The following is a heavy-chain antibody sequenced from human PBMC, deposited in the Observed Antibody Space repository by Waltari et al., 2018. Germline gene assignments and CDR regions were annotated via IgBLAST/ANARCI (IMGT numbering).Heavy chain of an antibody. CDR2: VRPTGGAT. Sequence: EVQLLGSGGGLVQPGGSLRLSCVASGFTFDSYAMSWVRQAPGKGLGWVHAVRPTGGATYYVDSVKGRFTISRDNSKNTLYLEMNNLRAEDTAVYYCAKDPCCETGTANYGMDVWGQGTTVTVSS. CDR1: GFTFDSYA. J-gene: IGHJ6*02. V-gene: IGHV3-23*01. CDR3: AKDPCCETGTANYGMDV. D-gene: IGHD1-7*01.